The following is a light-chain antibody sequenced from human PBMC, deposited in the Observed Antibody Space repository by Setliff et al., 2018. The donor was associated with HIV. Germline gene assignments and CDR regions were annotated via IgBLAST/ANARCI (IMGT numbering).Light chain of an antibody. CDR2: ANS. CDR3: SSSTASAPYV. V-gene: IGLV1-40*01. J-gene: IGLJ1*01. CDR1: SSNIGAGYD. Sequence: QSVLTQPPSVSGAPGQKVTIPCTGSSSNIGAGYDVHWYQQLPRTAPKLLIYANSNRPSGVPDRFSGSKSGTSVSLAITGLQAEDEGDYYCSSSTASAPYVFGTGTKVTVL.